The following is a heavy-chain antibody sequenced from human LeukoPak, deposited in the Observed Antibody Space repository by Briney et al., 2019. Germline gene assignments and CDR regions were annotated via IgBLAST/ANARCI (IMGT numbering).Heavy chain of an antibody. J-gene: IGHJ3*02. D-gene: IGHD1-26*01. V-gene: IGHV1-2*02. Sequence: ASVKVSCKASGYTFTGNFIHWVRQAPGQALEWVGLINPKSGATTYAQRFQGRLTLTRDTSISTAFMELDTLGSDDTAVYYCARGGIEVPAFDIWGRGTMVTVSS. CDR3: ARGGIEVPAFDI. CDR1: GYTFTGNF. CDR2: INPKSGAT.